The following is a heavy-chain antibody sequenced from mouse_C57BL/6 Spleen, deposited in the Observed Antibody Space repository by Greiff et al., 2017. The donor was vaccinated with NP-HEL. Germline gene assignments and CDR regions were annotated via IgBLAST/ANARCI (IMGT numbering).Heavy chain of an antibody. J-gene: IGHJ4*01. V-gene: IGHV1-80*01. CDR2: IYPGDGDT. CDR1: GYAFSSYW. Sequence: QVQLQQSGAELVKPGASVKISCKASGYAFSSYWMNWVKQRPGKGLEWIGQIYPGDGDTNYNGKFKGKATLTADKSSSTAYMQLSRLTSEDSAVYFCARRGDDSYYAMDYWGQGTSVTVSS. CDR3: ARRGDDSYYAMDY. D-gene: IGHD2-4*01.